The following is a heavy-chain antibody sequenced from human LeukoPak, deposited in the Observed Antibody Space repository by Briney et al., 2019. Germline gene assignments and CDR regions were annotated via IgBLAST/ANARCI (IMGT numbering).Heavy chain of an antibody. V-gene: IGHV1-46*01. CDR3: ARGSSAWYPWFDP. CDR1: GYTFTGYY. D-gene: IGHD6-19*01. Sequence: GASVKVSCKASGYTFTGYYMHWVRQAPGQGLEWMGIINPSGGSTSYAQNFQGRVTMTRDMSTSTVYMELSCLRSEDTAVYYCARGSSAWYPWFDPWGQGTLVTVSS. J-gene: IGHJ5*02. CDR2: INPSGGST.